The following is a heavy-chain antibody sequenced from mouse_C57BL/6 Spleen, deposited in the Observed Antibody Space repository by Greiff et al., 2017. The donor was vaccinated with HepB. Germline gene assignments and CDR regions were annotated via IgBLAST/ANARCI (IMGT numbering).Heavy chain of an antibody. CDR3: ARFGRTVVAGVDY. Sequence: QVQLQQPGAELVRPGSSVKLSCKASGYTFTSYWMHWVKQRPIQGLEWIGNIDTSDSETHYNQKFKDKATLTVDKSSSTAYMQLSSLTSEDSAVYYCARFGRTVVAGVDYWGQGTSVTVSS. D-gene: IGHD1-1*01. CDR1: GYTFTSYW. J-gene: IGHJ4*01. V-gene: IGHV1-52*01. CDR2: IDTSDSET.